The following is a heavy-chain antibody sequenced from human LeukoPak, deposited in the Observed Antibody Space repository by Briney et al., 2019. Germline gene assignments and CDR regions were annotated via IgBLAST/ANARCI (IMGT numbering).Heavy chain of an antibody. Sequence: PSEILSLTCAVYGGSFSGYYWSWIRQPPGKGLEWIGEINHSGSTNYNPSLKSRVTISVDTSKNQFSLKLSSVTAADTAVYYCARGGEYSGSYFGFDYWGQGTLVTVSS. J-gene: IGHJ4*02. CDR1: GGSFSGYY. CDR3: ARGGEYSGSYFGFDY. CDR2: INHSGST. D-gene: IGHD1-26*01. V-gene: IGHV4-34*01.